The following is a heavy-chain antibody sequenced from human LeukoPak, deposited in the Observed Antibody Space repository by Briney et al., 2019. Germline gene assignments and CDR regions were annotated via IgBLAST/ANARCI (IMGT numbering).Heavy chain of an antibody. CDR1: GITFSDHY. CDR3: ASGSYGSGFYYFYSMDV. CDR2: ISSGGDSI. V-gene: IGHV3-11*04. Sequence: PGGSLRLSCAASGITFSDHYMSWIRQAPGKGLEWLSYISSGGDSIYYADSVKGRFTISRDNAKNSVSLQMNSLRAEDTAVYYCASGSYGSGFYYFYSMDVWGKGTTVTVSS. J-gene: IGHJ6*03. D-gene: IGHD3-10*01.